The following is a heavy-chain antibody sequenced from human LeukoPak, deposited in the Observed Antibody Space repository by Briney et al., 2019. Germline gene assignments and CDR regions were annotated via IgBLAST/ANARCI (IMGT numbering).Heavy chain of an antibody. V-gene: IGHV4-31*03. CDR1: GGSISSGGYY. D-gene: IGHD6-6*01. Sequence: SQTLSLTCTVSGGSISSGGYYWSWIRQHPGKGLEWIGYIYYSGSTYYNPSLKSRVTISVDTSKNQFSLKLSSVTAADTAVYYCTRGHSSSSLDYWGQGTLVTVSS. CDR2: IYYSGST. J-gene: IGHJ4*02. CDR3: TRGHSSSSLDY.